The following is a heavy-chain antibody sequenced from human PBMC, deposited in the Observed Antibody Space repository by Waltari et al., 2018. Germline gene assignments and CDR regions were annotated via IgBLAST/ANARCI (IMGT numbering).Heavy chain of an antibody. J-gene: IGHJ4*02. D-gene: IGHD3-10*01. CDR3: ARVRGGITSSVFDY. V-gene: IGHV4-39*07. Sequence: QLQLQESGPGLVKPSETLSLTCTVSGGSISSSSYYWGWIRQPPGKGLEWIGSIYYSWSTYYNPSLKSRVTISVDTSKNQFSLKLSSVTAADTAVYYCARVRGGITSSVFDYWGQGTLVTVSS. CDR2: IYYSWST. CDR1: GGSISSSSYY.